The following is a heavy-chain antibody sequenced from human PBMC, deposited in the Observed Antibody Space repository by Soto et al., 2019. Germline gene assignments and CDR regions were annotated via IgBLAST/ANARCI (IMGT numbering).Heavy chain of an antibody. J-gene: IGHJ5*02. CDR2: IKQSGSP. Sequence: QAQLQESGPGLVKTSGTLALTCAASIGSISSGNWCPWTRQPPGKVLEWNGEIKQSGSPNYKPSLRSRANIPVDKSKSQFFLKLSSVSAGDTAIYYTAGLAMVSAHREFHLWGQGTLVTVSS. CDR3: AGLAMVSAHREFHL. CDR1: IGSISSGNW. V-gene: IGHV4-4*02. D-gene: IGHD2-15*01.